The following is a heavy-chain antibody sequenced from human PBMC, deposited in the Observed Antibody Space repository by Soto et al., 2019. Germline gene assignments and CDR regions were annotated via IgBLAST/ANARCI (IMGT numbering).Heavy chain of an antibody. D-gene: IGHD2-2*01. CDR3: AREFCTDTRCYGVDY. CDR1: GYTLTSYG. J-gene: IGHJ4*02. V-gene: IGHV1-18*01. Sequence: QVQLVQSATEVEKPGASVKVSCKASGYTLTSYGLSWVRQAPGQGLEWKGWISTYNGDTYYAQSLQDRVTMTTDTSTTTAYMDLRNLRSDDTAMYYCAREFCTDTRCYGVDYCGQGTLVTVSS. CDR2: ISTYNGDT.